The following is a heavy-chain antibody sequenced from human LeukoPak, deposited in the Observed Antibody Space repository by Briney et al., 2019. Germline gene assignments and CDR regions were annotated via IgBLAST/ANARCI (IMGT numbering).Heavy chain of an antibody. J-gene: IGHJ4*02. CDR2: INTNTGNP. Sequence: ASVKVSCKASGYTFTSYAMHWVRQAPGQRLEWMGWINTNTGNPTYAQGFTGRFVFSLDTSVSTAYLQISSLKAEDTTVYYCARASSNGSGNDFDYWGQGTLVTVSS. CDR1: GYTFTSYA. CDR3: ARASSNGSGNDFDY. D-gene: IGHD3-10*01. V-gene: IGHV7-4-1*02.